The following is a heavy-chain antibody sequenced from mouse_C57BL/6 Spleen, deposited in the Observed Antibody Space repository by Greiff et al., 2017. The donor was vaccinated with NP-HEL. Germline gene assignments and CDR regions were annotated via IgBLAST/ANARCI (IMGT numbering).Heavy chain of an antibody. J-gene: IGHJ3*01. V-gene: IGHV14-3*01. CDR2: IDPANGNT. Sequence: EVQLVESVAELVRPGASVKLSCTASGFNIKNTYMHWVKQRPEQGLEWIGRIDPANGNTKYAPKFQGKATITADTSSNTAYLQLSSLTSEDTAIYYCASPRGDVGWFAYWGQGTLVTVSA. CDR3: ASPRGDVGWFAY. CDR1: GFNIKNTY.